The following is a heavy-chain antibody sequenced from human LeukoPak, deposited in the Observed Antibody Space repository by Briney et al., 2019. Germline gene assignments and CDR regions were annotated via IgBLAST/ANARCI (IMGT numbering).Heavy chain of an antibody. CDR2: IYPGDSDT. CDR1: GSCFTSYW. D-gene: IGHD3-22*01. V-gene: IGHV5-51*01. CDR3: ARHGGYYDSSGYYPPGDY. J-gene: IGHJ4*02. Sequence: GESLKISCKGSGSCFTSYWIGWVRQMPGKGLEWMGIIYPGDSDTRYSPSFQGQVTISADKSISTAYLQWSSLKASDTAMYYCARHGGYYDSSGYYPPGDYWGQGTLVTVSS.